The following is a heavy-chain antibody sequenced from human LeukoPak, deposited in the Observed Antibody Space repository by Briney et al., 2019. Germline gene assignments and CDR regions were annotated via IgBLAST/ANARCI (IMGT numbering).Heavy chain of an antibody. CDR2: ISAYNGNT. J-gene: IGHJ4*02. CDR1: GYAFTSYG. D-gene: IGHD4-17*01. CDR3: ARHKDSGDYPLDY. Sequence: ASVKVSCKASGYAFTSYGISWVRQAPGQGLEWMARISAYNGNTNYAQKLQGRVTMTTDTSTSTAYMELRSLRSDDTAVYYCARHKDSGDYPLDYWGQGILVSVSS. V-gene: IGHV1-18*01.